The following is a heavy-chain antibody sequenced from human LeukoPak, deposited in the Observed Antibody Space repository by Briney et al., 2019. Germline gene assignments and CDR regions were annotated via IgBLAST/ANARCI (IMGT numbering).Heavy chain of an antibody. CDR1: GLTFSSYW. Sequence: GGSLRLSCATSGLTFSSYWMSWVRQAPGKGLEWVANIKQDGSEKYYVESVKGRFTISRDNAKNSLHLQMNSLRAEDTAVYYCARDTTTTVAGAFDTWGQGTMVSVSS. CDR3: ARDTTTTVAGAFDT. J-gene: IGHJ3*02. CDR2: IKQDGSEK. V-gene: IGHV3-7*01. D-gene: IGHD6-19*01.